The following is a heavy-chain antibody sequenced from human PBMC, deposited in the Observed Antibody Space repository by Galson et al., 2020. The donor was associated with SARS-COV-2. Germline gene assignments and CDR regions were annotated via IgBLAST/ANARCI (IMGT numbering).Heavy chain of an antibody. CDR1: GFIFSNFA. CDR2: TSYAGFRR. D-gene: IGHD2-15*01. CDR3: AGDMGSGSFYEWCYMDV. J-gene: IGHJ6*03. V-gene: IGHV3-30*01. Sequence: SMKISCAASGFIFSNFALHWVRPAPGKRLECVTLTSYAGFRRYYGDSVRGRFTISRDNSKTTLFLQMNSLRVEDTAVYYCAGDMGSGSFYEWCYMDVWGEGTTVTVSS.